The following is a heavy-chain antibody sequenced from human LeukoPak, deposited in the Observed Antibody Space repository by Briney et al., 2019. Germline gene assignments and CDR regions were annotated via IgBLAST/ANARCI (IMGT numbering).Heavy chain of an antibody. CDR3: ARGRQRYVDWLLDYFDY. CDR2: INPNSGGT. Sequence: ASVKVSCKASGYTFTGYYMHWVRQAPGQGLEWMGWINPNSGGTNYAQKFQGRVTITRNTSISTAYMELSSLRSEDTAVYYCARGRQRYVDWLLDYFDYWGQGTLVTVSS. J-gene: IGHJ4*02. D-gene: IGHD3-9*01. V-gene: IGHV1-2*02. CDR1: GYTFTGYY.